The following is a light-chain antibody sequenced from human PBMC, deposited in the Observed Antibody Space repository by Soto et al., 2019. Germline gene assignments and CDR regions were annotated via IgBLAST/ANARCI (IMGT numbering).Light chain of an antibody. V-gene: IGKV1-39*01. Sequence: DIQMTQSPSSLSASVGDRVTMTCQASQDINNSLTWYLQKPGKAPKLLIYTTSSLQSGVPSRFSGSGAGTDFTLTISGLQPEDFATYYCQQSDDMPWTFGQGTTGDIK. J-gene: IGKJ1*01. CDR3: QQSDDMPWT. CDR2: TTS. CDR1: QDINNS.